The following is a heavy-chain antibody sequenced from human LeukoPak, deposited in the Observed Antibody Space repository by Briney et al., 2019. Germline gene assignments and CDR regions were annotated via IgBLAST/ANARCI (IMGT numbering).Heavy chain of an antibody. CDR1: GFTFSSYW. CDR3: AREGVIVVVPAAPGDV. D-gene: IGHD2-2*01. CDR2: IKQDGSEK. J-gene: IGHJ6*04. V-gene: IGHV3-7*01. Sequence: GGSLRLSCAAYGFTFSSYWMSWVRQAPGKGLEWVANIKQDGSEKYYVDSVKGRFTISRDNAKNSLYLQMNSLRAEDTAVYYCAREGVIVVVPAAPGDVWGKGTTVTVSS.